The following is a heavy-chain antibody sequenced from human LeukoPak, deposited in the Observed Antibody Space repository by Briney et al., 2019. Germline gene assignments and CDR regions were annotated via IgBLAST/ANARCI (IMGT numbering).Heavy chain of an antibody. J-gene: IGHJ4*02. CDR2: IKEDGTVK. CDR1: GFTFRRYW. D-gene: IGHD5-24*01. V-gene: IGHV3-7*02. CDR3: AASITMFDY. Sequence: GGSLRLSCAASGFTFRRYWMSWVRQAPGKGLEWVANIKEDGTVKYYAESVRGRFTVSRDNARNSLYLQMNSLRAEDTAVYYCAASITMFDYWGQGTLVTVSS.